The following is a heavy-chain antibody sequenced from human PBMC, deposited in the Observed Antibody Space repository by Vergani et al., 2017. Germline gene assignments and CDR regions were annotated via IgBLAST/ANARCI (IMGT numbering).Heavy chain of an antibody. V-gene: IGHV4-59*11. CDR2: IHYSENT. CDR3: GRVADFYCLGSRRLAL. Sequence: QVQLQESGPGLVKSSETLSLTCSVSFDSIRNLYCNWIRQPPGKGLEWIGSIHYSENTNYNPPLKTRVTISVDTSKNQFSLTLTAVTAADTAVYYCGRVADFYCLGSRRLALWGQGILVTVSS. D-gene: IGHD3-10*01. CDR1: FDSIRNLY. J-gene: IGHJ4*02.